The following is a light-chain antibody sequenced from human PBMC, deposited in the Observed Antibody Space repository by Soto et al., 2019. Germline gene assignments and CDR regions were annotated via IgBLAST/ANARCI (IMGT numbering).Light chain of an antibody. CDR2: DVS. CDR3: SSYTSSSTLVV. CDR1: SSDVGGYNY. J-gene: IGLJ2*01. Sequence: QPVLTQPASVSGSPGQSITISCTGTSSDVGGYNYVSWYQQHPGKAPKLMIYDVSNRPSEVSNRFSGSKSGNTASLTISGLQAEDEADYYCSSYTSSSTLVVFGGGTKLTVL. V-gene: IGLV2-14*01.